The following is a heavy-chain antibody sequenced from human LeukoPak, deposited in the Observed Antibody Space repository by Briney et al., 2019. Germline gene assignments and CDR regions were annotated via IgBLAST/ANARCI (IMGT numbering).Heavy chain of an antibody. V-gene: IGHV3-7*04. CDR3: ARGTIAAAGYYYFDY. D-gene: IGHD6-13*01. CDR1: VLNFILYW. J-gene: IGHJ4*02. Sequence: QSRGSLRLSCVAPVLNFILYWRRCGRQALGKRVWCVTNIKQDGSEKYYVDYVKGRFTISRDNAKNSLYLQMNSLRAEDTAVYYCARGTIAAAGYYYFDYWGQGTQVTVSS. CDR2: IKQDGSEK.